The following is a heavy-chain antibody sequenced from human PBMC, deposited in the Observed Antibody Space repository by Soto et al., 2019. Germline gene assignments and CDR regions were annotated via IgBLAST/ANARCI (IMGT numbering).Heavy chain of an antibody. V-gene: IGHV3-30*03. Sequence: GGSLRLSCPDSGFNFGRFGSYWVRQDTCKGLEWVAVISYDGNNKYYADSVKGRFTISRDNSKNTLYLQMNSLRAEDTAVYYCARAVCDGGSCYTLVGLRYGMDVWGQGTTVPVSS. CDR2: ISYDGNNK. CDR1: GFNFGRFG. D-gene: IGHD2-15*01. CDR3: ARAVCDGGSCYTLVGLRYGMDV. J-gene: IGHJ6*02.